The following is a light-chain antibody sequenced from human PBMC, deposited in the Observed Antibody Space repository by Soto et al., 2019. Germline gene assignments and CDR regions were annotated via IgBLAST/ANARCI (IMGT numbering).Light chain of an antibody. CDR1: QSVLYSSNNKDS. CDR2: WAS. CDR3: QQYYDLLT. Sequence: DIVMTQSPGSLAVSLGERATINCRSSQSVLYSSNNKDSIAWYQQKPGQPPRLLIYWASTRESGVPDRFSGSGAWKDFTLTISSLQAEDVAVYYCQQYYDLLTFGGGTKVEIK. V-gene: IGKV4-1*01. J-gene: IGKJ4*01.